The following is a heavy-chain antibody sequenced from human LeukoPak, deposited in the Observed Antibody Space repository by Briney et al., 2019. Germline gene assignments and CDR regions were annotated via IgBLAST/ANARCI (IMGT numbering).Heavy chain of an antibody. J-gene: IGHJ4*02. D-gene: IGHD2-2*03. CDR2: ISDSGGST. Sequence: PGGSLRLSCGASGFTFSSYAMGWVRQAPGKGLEWVSVISDSGGSTYYADSVKGRFTVSRDDSKNTLYLQMNSLRAEDTAVYYCAKDGGLWISAHWGDSWGRGTLVTVSS. V-gene: IGHV3-23*01. CDR3: AKDGGLWISAHWGDS. CDR1: GFTFSSYA.